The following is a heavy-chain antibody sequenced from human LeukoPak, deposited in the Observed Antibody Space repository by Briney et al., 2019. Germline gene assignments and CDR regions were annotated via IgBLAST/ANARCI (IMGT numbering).Heavy chain of an antibody. CDR2: ITGGRST. D-gene: IGHD3-3*02. Sequence: GGSLRLYCAASGFTFSNYAMSWVRQAPGKGLEWISGITGGRSTYYADSVKGRFTISRDNSKNTMSLEMNCLRVEDTAVYYCAKVAASGLASLDYWGQGTLVTVSS. CDR3: AKVAASGLASLDY. CDR1: GFTFSNYA. J-gene: IGHJ4*02. V-gene: IGHV3-23*01.